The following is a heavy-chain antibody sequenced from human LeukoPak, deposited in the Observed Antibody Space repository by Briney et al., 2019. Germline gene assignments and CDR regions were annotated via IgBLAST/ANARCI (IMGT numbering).Heavy chain of an antibody. CDR1: GGSINYYY. J-gene: IGHJ6*02. D-gene: IGHD2-2*01. V-gene: IGHV4-59*01. CDR3: ARASGYCSSTSCYPLYYGMDV. Sequence: NPSETLSLTCTVSGGSINYYYWSWIRQPPGKGLEWIGYIYSSGSTDYNPSLKSRVTISVDTSKNQFSLKLSSVTAADTAVYYCARASGYCSSTSCYPLYYGMDVWGQGTTVTVSS. CDR2: IYSSGST.